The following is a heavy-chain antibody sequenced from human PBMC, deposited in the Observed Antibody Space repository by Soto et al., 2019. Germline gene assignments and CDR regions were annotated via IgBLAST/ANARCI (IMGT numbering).Heavy chain of an antibody. CDR2: IIPIFGTA. CDR1: GGTFSSYA. Sequence: QVQLVQSGAEVKKPGSSVKVSCKASGGTFSSYAISWVRQAPGQGLEWMGGIIPIFGTANYAQKFQGRVTITADESTNTAYKEPSSLRSEDTAVYYGARDRPPPYCRGGSCYEWFDPWGQGTLVTVSS. D-gene: IGHD2-15*01. CDR3: ARDRPPPYCRGGSCYEWFDP. J-gene: IGHJ5*02. V-gene: IGHV1-69*12.